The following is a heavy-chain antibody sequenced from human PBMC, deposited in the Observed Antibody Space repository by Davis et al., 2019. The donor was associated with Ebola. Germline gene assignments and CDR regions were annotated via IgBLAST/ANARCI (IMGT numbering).Heavy chain of an antibody. V-gene: IGHV3-23*01. CDR3: VRPGSGGYTPDFDY. CDR1: GFTFTSAW. Sequence: GGSLRLSCVASGFTFTSAWMSWVRQAPGKGLEWVSAISGSGGSTYYADSVKGRFTISRDNIKTSLYLQMNSLRIEDTAMYYCVRPGSGGYTPDFDYWGQGTVVTVSS. J-gene: IGHJ4*02. D-gene: IGHD3-10*01. CDR2: ISGSGGST.